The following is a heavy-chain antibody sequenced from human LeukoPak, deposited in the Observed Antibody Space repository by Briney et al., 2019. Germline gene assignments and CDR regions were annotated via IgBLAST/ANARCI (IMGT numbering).Heavy chain of an antibody. V-gene: IGHV1-18*04. D-gene: IGHD3-22*01. Sequence: GASVKVSCKASGYTFTGDYIHWVRQAPGQGLEWMGWISAYNGNTNYAQKLQGRGTMTTDTSTSTAYMELRSLRSDDTAVYYCARDIKGYYYDSSGYFHFDYWGQGTLVTVYS. CDR2: ISAYNGNT. J-gene: IGHJ4*02. CDR3: ARDIKGYYYDSSGYFHFDY. CDR1: GYTFTGDY.